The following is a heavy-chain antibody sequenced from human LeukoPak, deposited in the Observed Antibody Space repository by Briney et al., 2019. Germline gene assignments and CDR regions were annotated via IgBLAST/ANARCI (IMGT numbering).Heavy chain of an antibody. CDR1: GGSISSYY. CDR2: IYYSGST. V-gene: IGHV4-59*08. D-gene: IGHD3-22*01. Sequence: PSETQSLTCTVSGGSISSYYWSWIRQPPGKGLEWIGYIYYSGSTNYNPSLKSRVTISVDTSKNQFSLKLSSVTAADTAVYYCARLTYYYDSSGYGLIDYWGQGTLVTVSS. CDR3: ARLTYYYDSSGYGLIDY. J-gene: IGHJ4*02.